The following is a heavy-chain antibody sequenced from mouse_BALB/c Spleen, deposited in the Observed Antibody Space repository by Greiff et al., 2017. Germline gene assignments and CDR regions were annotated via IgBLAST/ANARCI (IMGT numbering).Heavy chain of an antibody. V-gene: IGHV14-1*02. CDR1: GFNIKDYY. Sequence: EVKLVESGAELVRPGALVKLSCKASGFNIKDYYMHWVKQRPEQGLEWIGWIDPENGNTIYDPKFQGKASITADTSSNTAYLQLSSLTSEDTAVYYCAEGLTATWYFDVWGAGTTVTVSS. J-gene: IGHJ1*01. CDR2: IDPENGNT. D-gene: IGHD1-2*01. CDR3: AEGLTATWYFDV.